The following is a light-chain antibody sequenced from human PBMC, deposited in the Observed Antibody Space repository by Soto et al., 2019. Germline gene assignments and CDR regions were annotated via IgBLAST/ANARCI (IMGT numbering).Light chain of an antibody. CDR2: GAS. CDR3: QQYGSSPWT. V-gene: IGKV3-20*01. J-gene: IGKJ1*01. Sequence: EIVLTQSPGTLSLSPGERDTLSCRASHSVSSSYLAWYQQKPGQAPRPLIYGASSRAFGISDRFSGSGSGTDFTLTISRLEPEDFAVYYCQQYGSSPWTFGQGTKVDIK. CDR1: HSVSSSY.